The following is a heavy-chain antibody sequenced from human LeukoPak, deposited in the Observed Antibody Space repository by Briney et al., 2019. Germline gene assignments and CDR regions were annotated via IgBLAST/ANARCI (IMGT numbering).Heavy chain of an antibody. CDR2: ISLAGQT. Sequence: SETLSLTRGVSGGSISGTNWWSWVRQPPGQGLEWTGEISLAGQTNYNPSLNGRVTMSLDKSRNQLYLHLTSVTAADTATYFCARESGTFCPFGYWGQGTLVIVSS. D-gene: IGHD1-26*01. CDR3: ARESGTFCPFGY. V-gene: IGHV4/OR15-8*02. CDR1: GGSISGTNW. J-gene: IGHJ4*02.